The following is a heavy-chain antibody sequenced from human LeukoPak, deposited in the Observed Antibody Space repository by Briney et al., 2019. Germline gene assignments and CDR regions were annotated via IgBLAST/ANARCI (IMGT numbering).Heavy chain of an antibody. J-gene: IGHJ6*03. CDR1: GGSFSGYY. CDR3: ARQHDFWSGYYYYYYMDV. CDR2: INHSGST. D-gene: IGHD3-3*01. Sequence: PSETLSLTCAVYGGSFSGYYWSWIRQPPGKGLEWIGEINHSGSTNYNPSLKSRVTISVDTSKNQFSLKLSSVTAADTAVYYCARQHDFWSGYYYYYYMDVWGKGTTVTVSS. V-gene: IGHV4-34*01.